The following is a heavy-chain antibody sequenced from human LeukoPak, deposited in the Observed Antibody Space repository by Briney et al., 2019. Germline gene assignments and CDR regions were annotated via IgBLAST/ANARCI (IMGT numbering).Heavy chain of an antibody. CDR1: EFTFSSYA. J-gene: IGHJ4*02. D-gene: IGHD3-9*01. CDR3: TTDHPYYDILTGYSYDY. V-gene: IGHV3-15*01. Sequence: PGGSLRLSCAASEFTFSSYAMHWVRQAPGKGLEWVGRIKSKTDGGTTDYAAPVKGRFTISRDDSKNTLYLQMNSLKTEDTAVYYCTTDHPYYDILTGYSYDYWGQGTLVTVSS. CDR2: IKSKTDGGTT.